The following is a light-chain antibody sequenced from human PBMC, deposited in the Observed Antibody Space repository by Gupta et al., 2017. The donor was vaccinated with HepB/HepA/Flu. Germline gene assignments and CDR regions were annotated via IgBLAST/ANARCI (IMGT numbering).Light chain of an antibody. Sequence: ELVMTQSPATLSVSPEERATLSCRASQSISSNLVWYQQKFGQAPRLLLYAASTRASGCPARFSGSWSGTEFTLTISSLQSEDFAVYYCQQYSYWLTFGRGTKVEIK. CDR2: AAS. J-gene: IGKJ4*01. CDR3: QQYSYWLT. CDR1: QSISSN. V-gene: IGKV3-15*01.